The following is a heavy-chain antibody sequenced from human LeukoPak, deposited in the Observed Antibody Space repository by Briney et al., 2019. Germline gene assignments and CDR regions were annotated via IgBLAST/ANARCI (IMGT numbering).Heavy chain of an antibody. CDR3: TTELYCSSTTCPLTFDT. CDR1: SFTFSKTW. V-gene: IGHV3-15*01. J-gene: IGHJ4*02. Sequence: GGSLRLSCASSSFTFSKTWMSWVRQAPGKGLEWVGRVKSENEGGTTEYAAPVKGRFTISRDDPKKTVSLQMNSLKTEDTAMYFCTTELYCSSTTCPLTFDTWGQGTLVAVSS. D-gene: IGHD2-2*01. CDR2: VKSENEGGTT.